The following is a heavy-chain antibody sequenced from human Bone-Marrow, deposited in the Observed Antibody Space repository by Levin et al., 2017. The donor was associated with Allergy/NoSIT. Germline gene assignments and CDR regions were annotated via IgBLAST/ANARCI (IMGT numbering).Heavy chain of an antibody. D-gene: IGHD4-17*01. V-gene: IGHV3-21*01. CDR2: ITGSSSYI. CDR1: GFTFSTYS. Sequence: PGGSLRLSCAASGFTFSTYSMNWVRQAPGKGLEWVSSITGSSSYIYYADSVKGRFTISRDNAKNSLYLQMNSLRAEDTAVYYCARDPGGWITVTSWGQGTLVTVSS. J-gene: IGHJ4*02. CDR3: ARDPGGWITVTS.